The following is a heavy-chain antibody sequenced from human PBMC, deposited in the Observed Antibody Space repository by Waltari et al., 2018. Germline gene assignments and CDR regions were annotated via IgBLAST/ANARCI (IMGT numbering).Heavy chain of an antibody. J-gene: IGHJ4*02. CDR3: ARDLGRGLFLDS. D-gene: IGHD2-15*01. V-gene: IGHV4-4*02. CDR2: VHRNGRT. Sequence: QLQLQESGPGLVKPSGTLSLTCPAPVDPMSGNSGGGGVRQSPDKGLEWIGQVHRNGRTNYNPSLASRAIVSLDSSMNQFSLRILSATAADTAVYYCARDLGRGLFLDSWGQGTLVTVSP. CDR1: VDPMSGNSG.